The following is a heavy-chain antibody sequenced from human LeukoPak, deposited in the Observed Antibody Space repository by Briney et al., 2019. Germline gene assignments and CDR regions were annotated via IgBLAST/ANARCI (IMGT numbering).Heavy chain of an antibody. CDR3: ARTYYYDSSGPD. CDR2: IYSGGTT. CDR1: GFTVSTNY. Sequence: GGSLRLSCAASGFTVSTNYLSWVRQAPGKGLEWVSVIYSGGTTHYADSVKGRFTISRDNSKNTLYLQMNSLRVEDTAVYYCARTYYYDSSGPDWGRGTLVTVSS. J-gene: IGHJ4*02. V-gene: IGHV3-66*01. D-gene: IGHD3-22*01.